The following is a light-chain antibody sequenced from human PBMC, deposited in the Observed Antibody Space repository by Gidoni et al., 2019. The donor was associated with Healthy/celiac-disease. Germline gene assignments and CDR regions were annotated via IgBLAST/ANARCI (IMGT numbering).Light chain of an antibody. CDR1: QSVLYSSNNKNY. J-gene: IGKJ1*01. Sequence: DIVMTQSPDSLAVSLGERATINCKSSQSVLYSSNNKNYLAWYQQKPGQPPKLHIYWASTRESGVPDRFSGSGSWTDFTLTISSLQAEDVAVYYCQQYYSTPLTFGQGTKVEIK. CDR2: WAS. CDR3: QQYYSTPLT. V-gene: IGKV4-1*01.